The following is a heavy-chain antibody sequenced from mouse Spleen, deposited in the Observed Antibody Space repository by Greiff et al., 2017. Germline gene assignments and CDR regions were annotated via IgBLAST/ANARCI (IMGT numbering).Heavy chain of an antibody. J-gene: IGHJ3*01. CDR3: ARFYGNYRAY. Sequence: EVQLQPSGAELLKPGASVTLSCPPSGFNIKDYSLHWVKQGTEQGLEWIGRIDPEDGETKYAPKFQGKATITADPSSNTAYLQLSSLTSEDTAVYYCARFYGNYRAYWGQGTLVTVSA. CDR1: GFNIKDYS. D-gene: IGHD2-1*01. CDR2: IDPEDGET. V-gene: IGHV14-2*01.